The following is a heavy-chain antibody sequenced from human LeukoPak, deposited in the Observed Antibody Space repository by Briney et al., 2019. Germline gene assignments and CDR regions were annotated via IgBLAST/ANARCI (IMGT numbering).Heavy chain of an antibody. D-gene: IGHD3-22*01. Sequence: AGESLRLSCAASGFTFSNYAMGWVRQAPGKGLEWVSAISGNGGGTYYADSVKGRFTISRDNSKNTLYLQMKSLRAEDTAVYYCAKGTKVIVVDNYFDYWGQGTLVTVSS. CDR1: GFTFSNYA. V-gene: IGHV3-23*01. CDR2: ISGNGGGT. CDR3: AKGTKVIVVDNYFDY. J-gene: IGHJ4*02.